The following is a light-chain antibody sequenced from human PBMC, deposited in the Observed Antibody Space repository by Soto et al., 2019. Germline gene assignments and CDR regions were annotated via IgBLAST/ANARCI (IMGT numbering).Light chain of an antibody. J-gene: IGLJ1*01. V-gene: IGLV1-40*01. CDR3: QSYDSSLSGSYV. CDR1: SSNIGAGYE. Sequence: QSVLTQPPSVSGAPGQRVTISCTGTSSNIGAGYEVHWYQQLPVAAPKLLIFGNDNRPSGVPDRFSGSKSGTSASLAITGLQAEDEADYFCQSYDSSLSGSYVFGTGTKLTVL. CDR2: GND.